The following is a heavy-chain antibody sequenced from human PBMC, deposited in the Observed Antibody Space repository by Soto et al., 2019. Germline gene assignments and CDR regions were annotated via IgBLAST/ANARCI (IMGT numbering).Heavy chain of an antibody. J-gene: IGHJ5*02. D-gene: IGHD6-13*01. Sequence: QVQLQESGPGLVKPSETLSLTCTVSGGSISSYYWSWIRQPPGKGLEWIGYIYYSGSTNYNPSLKSRVTISVDTSKNQFSLKLSSVTAADTAVYYCARDTSSWYRRWFDPWGQGTLVTVSS. V-gene: IGHV4-59*01. CDR1: GGSISSYY. CDR2: IYYSGST. CDR3: ARDTSSWYRRWFDP.